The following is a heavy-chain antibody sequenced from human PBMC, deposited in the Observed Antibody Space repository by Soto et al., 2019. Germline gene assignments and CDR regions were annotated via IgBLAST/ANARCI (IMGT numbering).Heavy chain of an antibody. CDR1: GFTFSSYS. V-gene: IGHV3-21*01. CDR2: ISSSSSYI. Sequence: EVQLVESGGGLVKPGGSLRLSCAASGFTFSSYSMNWVRQAPGKGLEWVSSISSSSSYIYYADSVKGRFTISRDNAKNSLYLQMNSLRAEDTAVYYCARDYYGSGSYLYYFDYWGQGTLVTVSS. D-gene: IGHD3-10*01. CDR3: ARDYYGSGSYLYYFDY. J-gene: IGHJ4*02.